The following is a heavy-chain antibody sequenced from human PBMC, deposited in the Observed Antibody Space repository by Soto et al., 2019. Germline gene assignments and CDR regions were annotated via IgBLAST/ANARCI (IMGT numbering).Heavy chain of an antibody. CDR2: INPIFGTA. V-gene: IGHV1-69*12. CDR3: ARPTYGSCIGDYYYSRAV. CDR1: GGTFSSYA. J-gene: IGHJ6*02. D-gene: IGHD3-10*01. Sequence: QVQLVQSGAEVKTPGSSVKVSCKASGGTFSSYASSWVRHAPGQGLEWMGGINPIFGTANYAQKFQGRVTITADESTSTAFRELGSLRYEAPAVYYCARPTYGSCIGDYYYSRAVWVQGTTVTVSS.